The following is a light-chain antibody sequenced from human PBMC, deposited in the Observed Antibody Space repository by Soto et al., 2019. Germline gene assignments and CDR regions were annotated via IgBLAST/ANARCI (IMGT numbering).Light chain of an antibody. CDR1: QSIGKH. CDR3: RQRYSSPTT. V-gene: IGKV1-39*01. CDR2: GAS. Sequence: DIQMTQSPSFLSASVGDRVTITCRASQSIGKHLNWYQQKPGKAPKFLIYGASTLQNGVPSRFTGSGSGRDFTLTVNSLQPEDFATYCCRQRYSSPTTFRQGTRLEI. J-gene: IGKJ5*01.